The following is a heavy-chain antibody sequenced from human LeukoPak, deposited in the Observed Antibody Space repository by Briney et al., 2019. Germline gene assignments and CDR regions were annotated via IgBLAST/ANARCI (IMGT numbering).Heavy chain of an antibody. CDR1: GGSISSYY. D-gene: IGHD6-13*01. V-gene: IGHV4-59*08. CDR2: IYYSGST. J-gene: IGHJ6*02. CDR3: ARFHSSSWYRALDYYYGMDV. Sequence: SETLSLTCTVSGGSISSYYWSWIQQPPGKGLEWIGYIYYSGSTNYNPSLKSRVTISVDTSKNQFSLKLSSVTAADTAVYYCARFHSSSWYRALDYYYGMDVWGQGTTVTVSS.